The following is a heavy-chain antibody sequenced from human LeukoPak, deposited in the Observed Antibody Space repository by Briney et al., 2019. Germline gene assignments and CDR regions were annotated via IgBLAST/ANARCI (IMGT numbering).Heavy chain of an antibody. CDR1: GFTFSNYA. D-gene: IGHD3-9*01. CDR3: AAKEGLTGYLSGSFDY. CDR2: ISAGGVDT. Sequence: GGSLRLSCAASGFTFSNYAMTWVRQAPGKGLEWVSAISAGGVDTFYADSVRGRFTISRDNSKSTLYLLMNPLRAEDTAVYYCAAKEGLTGYLSGSFDYWGQGTLVTVSS. V-gene: IGHV3-23*01. J-gene: IGHJ4*02.